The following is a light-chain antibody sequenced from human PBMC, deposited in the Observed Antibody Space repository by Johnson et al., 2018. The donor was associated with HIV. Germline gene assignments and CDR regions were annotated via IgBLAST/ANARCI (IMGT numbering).Light chain of an antibody. V-gene: IGLV1-51*02. CDR1: SSNIGNNY. J-gene: IGLJ1*01. CDR3: GTWDTSLSAGYV. Sequence: QSVLTQPPSVSAAPGQQVTISCSGSSSNIGNNYVSWYQQLPGTAPKLLIYENNKRPSGIPDRFSGSKSGTSATLGITGLQTGDEADYYCGTWDTSLSAGYVFGTVTKVTVL. CDR2: ENN.